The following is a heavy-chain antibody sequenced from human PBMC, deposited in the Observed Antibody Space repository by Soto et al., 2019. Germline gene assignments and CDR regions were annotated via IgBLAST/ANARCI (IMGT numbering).Heavy chain of an antibody. D-gene: IGHD4-4*01. V-gene: IGHV1-18*04. CDR1: GYTFTSYG. Sequence: QVQLVQSGAEVKKPGASVKVSCKASGYTFTSYGISWVRQAPGQVLEWMGWISAYNGNTNYAQKLQGRVTMTTDTSTSKAYMELRSLRSDDTAVYYCARDHVLLHPKYYYYGMDVWGQGTTVTVSS. CDR3: ARDHVLLHPKYYYYGMDV. J-gene: IGHJ6*02. CDR2: ISAYNGNT.